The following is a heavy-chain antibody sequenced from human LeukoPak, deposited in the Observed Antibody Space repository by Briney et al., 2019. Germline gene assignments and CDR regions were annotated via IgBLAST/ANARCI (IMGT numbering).Heavy chain of an antibody. Sequence: ASVKVSCKASGYTFTGYYMHWVRQAPGQGLEWMGWINPNSGGTNYAQKFQGRVTMTRDTSISTAYMELSRLGSDDTAVYYCAREAPYCGGDCYSDYWGQGTLVTVSS. CDR2: INPNSGGT. V-gene: IGHV1-2*02. J-gene: IGHJ4*02. D-gene: IGHD2-21*02. CDR3: AREAPYCGGDCYSDY. CDR1: GYTFTGYY.